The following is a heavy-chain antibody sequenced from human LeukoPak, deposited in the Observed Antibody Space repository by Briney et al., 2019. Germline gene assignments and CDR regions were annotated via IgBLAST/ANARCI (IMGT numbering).Heavy chain of an antibody. CDR3: ARDKAGSSSPNYFDY. CDR2: ISGYNDDT. CDR1: GYTLTSYG. D-gene: IGHD6-6*01. J-gene: IGHJ4*02. V-gene: IGHV1-18*01. Sequence: ASVKVSCKASGYTLTSYGISWVRQAPGQGLEWMGWISGYNDDTNYAQKLQGRVTLTTDTSTSTAYMELRSLRSDDSAVYYCARDKAGSSSPNYFDYWGQGTLVTVSS.